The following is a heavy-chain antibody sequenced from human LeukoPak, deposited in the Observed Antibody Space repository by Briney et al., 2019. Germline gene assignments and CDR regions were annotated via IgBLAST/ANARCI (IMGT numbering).Heavy chain of an antibody. V-gene: IGHV3-30*02. J-gene: IGHJ3*02. D-gene: IGHD3-16*02. CDR2: IRYDASNK. CDR3: VKDGSGSYPDTFDI. Sequence: GGSLRLSCAASGFTFSSYGMHWVRQAPGKGLEWVALIRYDASNKYYADSVKGRFTISRDNSKNTLYLQMNSLRPEDTAVYYCVKDGSGSYPDTFDIWGQGTMVTVSS. CDR1: GFTFSSYG.